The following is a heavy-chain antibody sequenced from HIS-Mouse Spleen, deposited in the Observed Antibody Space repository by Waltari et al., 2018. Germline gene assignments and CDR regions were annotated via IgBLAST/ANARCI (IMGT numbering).Heavy chain of an antibody. Sequence: EVQLVESGGGLVKPGGSLRLSCAASGFTFSSYSMNWVRQAPGKGLEWVSSISSRSSYIYYADSVKGRFTISRNNAKNSLYLQMNSLRAEDTAVYYCARATKLGMGAFDIWGQGTMVTVSS. CDR1: GFTFSSYS. CDR2: ISSRSSYI. V-gene: IGHV3-21*01. CDR3: ARATKLGMGAFDI. D-gene: IGHD7-27*01. J-gene: IGHJ3*02.